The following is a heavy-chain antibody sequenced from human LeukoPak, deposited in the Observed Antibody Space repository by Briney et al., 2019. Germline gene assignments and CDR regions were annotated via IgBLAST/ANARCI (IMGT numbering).Heavy chain of an antibody. CDR1: GFTFSSYA. Sequence: PGGSLRLSCAASGFTFSSYAMSWVRQAPGKGLEWVANIKQDGSEKYYVDSVKGRFTISRDNAKNSLYLQMNSLRAEDAAVYYCATQLLWFGELGALDYWGQGTLVTVSS. J-gene: IGHJ4*02. D-gene: IGHD3-10*01. V-gene: IGHV3-7*01. CDR3: ATQLLWFGELGALDY. CDR2: IKQDGSEK.